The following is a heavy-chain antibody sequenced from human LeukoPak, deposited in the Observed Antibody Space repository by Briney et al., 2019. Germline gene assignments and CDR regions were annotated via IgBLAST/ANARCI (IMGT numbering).Heavy chain of an antibody. D-gene: IGHD1-1*01. Sequence: GGSLRLSCAASGFTFSSYWMHWVRQAPGKGLEWVSAISGSGGSTYYADSVKGRFTVSRDNSKNTLYLQMNSLRDQDTAIYYCAKDSTTWSFDSWGQGTLVTVSS. J-gene: IGHJ4*02. CDR2: ISGSGGST. CDR3: AKDSTTWSFDS. CDR1: GFTFSSYW. V-gene: IGHV3-23*01.